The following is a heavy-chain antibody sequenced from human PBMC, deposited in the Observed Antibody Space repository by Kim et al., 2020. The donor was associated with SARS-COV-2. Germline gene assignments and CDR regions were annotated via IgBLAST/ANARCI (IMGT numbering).Heavy chain of an antibody. J-gene: IGHJ3*02. V-gene: IGHV3-7*01. CDR1: GFTFNSYW. CDR3: ARHSPRDAFDI. CDR2: IKQDGSEK. D-gene: IGHD2-15*01. Sequence: GGSLRLSCAASGFTFNSYWMSWVRQAPGKGLEWVANIKQDGSEKYYVDSVKGRFTISRDNAKNTLYLQMRSLRAEDTAVYYCARHSPRDAFDIWGQGTMVTVSS.